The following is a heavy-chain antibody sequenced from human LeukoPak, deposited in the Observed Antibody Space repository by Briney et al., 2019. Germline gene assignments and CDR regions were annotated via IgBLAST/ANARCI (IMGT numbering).Heavy chain of an antibody. J-gene: IGHJ4*02. V-gene: IGHV4-61*02. Sequence: SETLSLTCTVSGGSISSKSYYWSWIRQPAGKGLEWIGRIYTSGSTDYNPSLKSRVTISRDTSKNEFSLNPTSVTAADTALYYCARAVVATVDFDYWGQGTLVTVSS. D-gene: IGHD5-12*01. CDR2: IYTSGST. CDR3: ARAVVATVDFDY. CDR1: GGSISSKSYY.